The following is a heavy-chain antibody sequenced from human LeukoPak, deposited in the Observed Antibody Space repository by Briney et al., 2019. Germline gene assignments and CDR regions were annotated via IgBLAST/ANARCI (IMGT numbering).Heavy chain of an antibody. V-gene: IGHV3-66*02. CDR3: AGEGGTFAYYFDD. Sequence: GGSLRLSCAASGFTVGSKYMNWVRQAPGKGLEWVSVIYTGGSTYYADSVKGRFTISRDNSKNTVYLQMNSLKAEDTAMYYCAGEGGTFAYYFDDWGQGTLVTVSS. D-gene: IGHD2/OR15-2a*01. CDR2: IYTGGST. CDR1: GFTVGSKY. J-gene: IGHJ4*02.